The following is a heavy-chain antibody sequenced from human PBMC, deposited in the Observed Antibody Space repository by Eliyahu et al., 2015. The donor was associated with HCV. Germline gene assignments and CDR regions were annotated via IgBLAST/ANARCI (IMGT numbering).Heavy chain of an antibody. J-gene: IGHJ4*02. CDR3: TTGGGGGSYYDDY. V-gene: IGHV3-15*01. CDR1: GFPFSNAW. CDR2: IKSKTDGGTT. Sequence: EVQLVESGGGLVKPGGSLRLSCAASGFPFSNAWMSWVRPAPGKGLEWVSRIKSKTDGGTTDYAAPVKGRFTISRDDSKNTLYLQMNSLKTEDTAVYYCTTGGGGGSYYDDYWGQGTLVTVSS. D-gene: IGHD1-26*01.